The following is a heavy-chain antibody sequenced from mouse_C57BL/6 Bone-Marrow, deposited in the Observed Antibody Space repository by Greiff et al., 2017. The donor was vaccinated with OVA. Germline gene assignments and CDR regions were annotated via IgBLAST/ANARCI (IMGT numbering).Heavy chain of an antibody. D-gene: IGHD3-2*02. V-gene: IGHV5-6*01. CDR3: ARQAETAQATSPFAY. Sequence: EVMLVESGGDLVKPGGSLKLSCAASGFTFSSYGMSWVRQTPDKRLEWVATISSGGSYTYYPDSVKGRFTIFRDNAKNTLYLQMSSLKSEDTAMYYCARQAETAQATSPFAYWGQGTLVTVSA. CDR1: GFTFSSYG. CDR2: ISSGGSYT. J-gene: IGHJ3*01.